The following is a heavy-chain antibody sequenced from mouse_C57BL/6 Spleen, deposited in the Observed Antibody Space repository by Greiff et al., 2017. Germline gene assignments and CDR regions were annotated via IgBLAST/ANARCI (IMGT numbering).Heavy chain of an antibody. D-gene: IGHD1-1*01. V-gene: IGHV1-81*01. Sequence: QVQLQQSGAELARPGASVKLSCKASGYTFTSYGISWVKQTTGQGLEWIGEIYPSSGNTYYNEKFKGKATLTADKSSSTAYMELRSLTSEDSAVYFCAGRGLRSYYFDYRGQGTTLTVSS. CDR1: GYTFTSYG. J-gene: IGHJ2*01. CDR2: IYPSSGNT. CDR3: AGRGLRSYYFDY.